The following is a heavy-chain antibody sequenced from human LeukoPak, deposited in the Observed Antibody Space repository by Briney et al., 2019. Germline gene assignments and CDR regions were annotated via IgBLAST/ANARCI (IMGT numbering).Heavy chain of an antibody. CDR1: GGSISSYY. J-gene: IGHJ4*02. Sequence: SETLSLTCTVSGGSISSYYWSWIRQPPGKGLEWIGHIYYSGSTNYNPSLKSRVTISVDTSNNQFSLKLSSVTAADTAVYYCARDLRYSSSLWGQGTLVTVSS. D-gene: IGHD6-13*01. V-gene: IGHV4-59*01. CDR2: IYYSGST. CDR3: ARDLRYSSSL.